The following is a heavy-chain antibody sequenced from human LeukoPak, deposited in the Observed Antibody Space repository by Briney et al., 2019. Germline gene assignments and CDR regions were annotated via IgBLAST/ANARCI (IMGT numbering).Heavy chain of an antibody. CDR1: GFTFSSYA. CDR2: ISGSGIST. Sequence: GGSLRLSCAASGFTFSSYAMSWVRQAPGKGLEWVSDISGSGISTYYADSVKGRFTISRDNAKNSLYLQMNSLRAEDTAVYYCASLAVAGTRGVDYWGQGTLVTVSS. V-gene: IGHV3-23*01. D-gene: IGHD6-19*01. CDR3: ASLAVAGTRGVDY. J-gene: IGHJ4*02.